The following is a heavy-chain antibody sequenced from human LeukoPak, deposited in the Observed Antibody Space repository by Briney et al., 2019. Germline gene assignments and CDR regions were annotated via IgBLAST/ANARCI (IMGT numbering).Heavy chain of an antibody. CDR2: INWNGGST. CDR3: ARSPYGSGSYYNDY. J-gene: IGHJ4*02. D-gene: IGHD3-10*01. CDR1: GFTFSSYW. V-gene: IGHV3-20*01. Sequence: GGSLRLSCAASGFTFSSYWMHWVRQAPGKGLEWVSGINWNGGSTGYADSVKGRFTISRDNAKNSLYLQMNSLRAEDTALYHCARSPYGSGSYYNDYWGQGTLVTVSS.